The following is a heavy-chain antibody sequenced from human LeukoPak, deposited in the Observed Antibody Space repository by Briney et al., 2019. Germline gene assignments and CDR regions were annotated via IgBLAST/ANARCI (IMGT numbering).Heavy chain of an antibody. CDR1: GGSISSSSYY. Sequence: PSETLSLTCTVSGGSISSSSYYWGWLRQPPGKGLEWIGSIYYSGSTYYNPSLKSRVSISVDTSKNQFSLKLSSVTAADTAVYYCAKHGGGYTYDFPGYYGMDVWGQGATVTVSS. D-gene: IGHD3/OR15-3a*01. J-gene: IGHJ6*02. CDR2: IYYSGST. V-gene: IGHV4-39*01. CDR3: AKHGGGYTYDFPGYYGMDV.